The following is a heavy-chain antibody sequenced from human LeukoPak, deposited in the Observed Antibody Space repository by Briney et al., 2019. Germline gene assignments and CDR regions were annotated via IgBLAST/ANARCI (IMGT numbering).Heavy chain of an antibody. V-gene: IGHV3-21*01. J-gene: IGHJ4*02. CDR1: GFTFSSYS. CDR3: AREVTMVRGPTGPFDY. Sequence: GGSLRLSCAASGFTFSSYSMNWVRQAPGKGLEWVSSISSSSSYIYYADSVKGRFTISRDNAKNSLYLQMNSLRAEDTAVYYCAREVTMVRGPTGPFDYWGQGTLATVSS. D-gene: IGHD3-10*01. CDR2: ISSSSSYI.